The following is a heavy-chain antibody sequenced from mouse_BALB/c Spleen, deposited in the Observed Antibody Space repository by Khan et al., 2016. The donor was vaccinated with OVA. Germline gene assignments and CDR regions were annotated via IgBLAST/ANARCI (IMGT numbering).Heavy chain of an antibody. CDR2: INPGSGNN. CDR1: GYTFTNYW. CDR3: VRPYSYVISYATRDD. V-gene: IGHV1-63*02. D-gene: IGHD1-1*01. J-gene: IGHJ4*01. Sequence: QVQLQQSGAELVRPGTSVKMSCKAAGYTFTNYWIGWVKQRPGHGLEWIGDINPGSGNNNYNEKFKGKATLTADTSSNTAYMQLRSLTSEESAIYHSVRPYSYVISYATRDDWGQGTSVTVSS.